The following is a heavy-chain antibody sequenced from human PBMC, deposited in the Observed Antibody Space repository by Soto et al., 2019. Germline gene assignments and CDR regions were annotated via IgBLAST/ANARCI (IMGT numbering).Heavy chain of an antibody. Sequence: PGESLTLAWEASGFSFSSYWIHWDRQAPGKGLVWVSRINSDGCTTNYADSVKGRFTICRDNAKNTVYLQMNSLRAEDTAVYYCARGGFKQWLLDYWGQGTLVTVSP. J-gene: IGHJ4*02. CDR3: ARGGFKQWLLDY. CDR1: GFSFSSYW. CDR2: INSDGCTT. D-gene: IGHD6-19*01. V-gene: IGHV3-74*01.